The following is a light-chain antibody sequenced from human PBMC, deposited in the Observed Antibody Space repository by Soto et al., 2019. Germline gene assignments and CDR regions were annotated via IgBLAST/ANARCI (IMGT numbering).Light chain of an antibody. CDR1: SSNIGANYD. V-gene: IGLV1-40*01. CDR3: QSYDSSLNRV. CDR2: GDN. Sequence: QSVLSQPPSVSGAPGQRITISCTASSSNIGANYDVHWYRQVPGTAPKLLMSGDNNRPSGVADRFSGSKSGTSASLAITRLQAEDEADYYCQSYDSSLNRVFGTGTKLTVL. J-gene: IGLJ1*01.